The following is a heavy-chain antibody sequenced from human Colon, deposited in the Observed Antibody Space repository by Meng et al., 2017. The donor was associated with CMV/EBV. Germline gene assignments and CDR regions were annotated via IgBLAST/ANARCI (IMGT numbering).Heavy chain of an antibody. CDR2: IYPGDSDT. Sequence: GESLKISCKNSGYSFTKYWIGWVRQMPGKGLEWMGIIYPGDSDTRYSPSFQGQVSISADKSISTAYLQWSCLKASDTAMYYCATADCSGGSCSFDHWGQGTLVTVSS. J-gene: IGHJ4*02. D-gene: IGHD2-15*01. V-gene: IGHV5-51*01. CDR3: ATADCSGGSCSFDH. CDR1: GYSFTKYW.